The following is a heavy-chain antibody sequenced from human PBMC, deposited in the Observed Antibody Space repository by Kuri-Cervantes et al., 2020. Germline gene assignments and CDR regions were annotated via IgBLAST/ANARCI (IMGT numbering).Heavy chain of an antibody. V-gene: IGHV3-NL1*01. Sequence: GESLKISCAASGFTFSSYGMHWVRQAPGKGLEWVSAISGSGGSTYYADSVKGRFTISRDNSKNSLYLQMNSLRAEDTALYYCVKDNRYSGSYPYFDYWGQGTLVTVSS. J-gene: IGHJ4*02. CDR3: VKDNRYSGSYPYFDY. CDR1: GFTFSSYG. D-gene: IGHD1-26*01. CDR2: ISGSGGST.